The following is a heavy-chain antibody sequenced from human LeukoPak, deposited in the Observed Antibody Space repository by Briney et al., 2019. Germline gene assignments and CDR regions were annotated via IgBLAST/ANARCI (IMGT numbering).Heavy chain of an antibody. CDR3: ARDGYNFEVAY. V-gene: IGHV4-28*06. Sequence: SDTLSLTCAVSGYSISSSNWWGWIRQPPGKGLEWIGYIYYSGSTNYNPSLKSRVTMSVDTSKNQFSLKLSSVTALDTAVYYCARDGYNFEVAYWGQGTLVTVSS. J-gene: IGHJ4*02. CDR2: IYYSGST. CDR1: GYSISSSNW. D-gene: IGHD5-24*01.